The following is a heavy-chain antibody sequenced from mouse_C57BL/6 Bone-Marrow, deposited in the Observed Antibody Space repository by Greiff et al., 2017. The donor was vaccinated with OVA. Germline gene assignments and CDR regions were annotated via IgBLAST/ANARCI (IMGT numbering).Heavy chain of an antibody. CDR3: AIERFLLGDY. CDR1: GYTFTSYW. V-gene: IGHV1-69*01. CDR2: IDPSDGYT. Sequence: QVQLQQPGAELVMPGASVKLSCKASGYTFTSYWMHWVKQRPGQGLEWIGEIDPSDGYTNYNHKFKGKSTLTVDNSSSTAYMQLSSLTSEDSAVYYCAIERFLLGDYWVQGTALTVSS. J-gene: IGHJ2*01. D-gene: IGHD1-1*01.